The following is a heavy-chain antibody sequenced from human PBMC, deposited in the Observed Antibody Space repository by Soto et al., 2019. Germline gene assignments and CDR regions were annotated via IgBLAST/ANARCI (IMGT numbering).Heavy chain of an antibody. V-gene: IGHV4-4*02. Sequence: PSETLSLTCVVSGDSVSSTHWWTWVRQTPGKGLEWIGEVYHTGSTKYNPSLKDRATISVDKSKNHFSLNLMSLTAADTAVYYCATLPPRIVVTVIPIPSWDQGTQVTVSS. J-gene: IGHJ4*02. CDR1: GDSVSSTHW. CDR2: VYHTGST. CDR3: ATLPPRIVVTVIPIPS. D-gene: IGHD2-21*02.